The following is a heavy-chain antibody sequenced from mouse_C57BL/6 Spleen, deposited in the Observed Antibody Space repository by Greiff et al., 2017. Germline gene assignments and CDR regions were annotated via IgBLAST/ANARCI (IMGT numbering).Heavy chain of an antibody. Sequence: QVQLQQPGAELVKPGASVKLSCKASGYTFTSYWMHWVKQRPGQGLEWIGMIHPNSGSTNYNEKFKSKATLTVDKSSSTAYMQLSSLTSEDSAVYYCAREKDYGRSYGVWFAYWGQGTLVTVSA. V-gene: IGHV1-64*01. CDR3: AREKDYGRSYGVWFAY. CDR1: GYTFTSYW. J-gene: IGHJ3*01. CDR2: IHPNSGST. D-gene: IGHD1-1*01.